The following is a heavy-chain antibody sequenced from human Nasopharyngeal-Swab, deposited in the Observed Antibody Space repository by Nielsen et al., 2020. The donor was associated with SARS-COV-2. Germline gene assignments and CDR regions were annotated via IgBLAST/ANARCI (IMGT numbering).Heavy chain of an antibody. CDR3: ARDEKSQGIFGVVISGQWWFDP. V-gene: IGHV7-4-1*02. CDR1: GYIFTRYA. J-gene: IGHJ5*02. Sequence: ASVKVSCKASGYIFTRYAINWVRQAPGQGLEWMGWINTNTGNPTYAQDFTGRFVFSLDTSVSTAYLQISSLKDEDTAVYYCARDEKSQGIFGVVISGQWWFDPWGQGTLVTVSS. D-gene: IGHD3-3*01. CDR2: INTNTGNP.